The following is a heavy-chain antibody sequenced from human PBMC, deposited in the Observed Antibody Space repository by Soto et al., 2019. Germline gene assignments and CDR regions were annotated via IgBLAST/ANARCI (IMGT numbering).Heavy chain of an antibody. CDR3: ARANYYYDSSGYPDGFFDY. D-gene: IGHD3-22*01. J-gene: IGHJ4*02. CDR2: INWDDDK. V-gene: IGHV2-70*01. CDR1: GFSLSTSGMC. Sequence: SGPTLVNPTQTLTLTCTFSGFSLSTSGMCVSWIRQPPGKALEWLALINWDDDKYYSTSLKTRLTISKDTSKNQVVLTMTNMDPVDAATYYCARANYYYDSSGYPDGFFDYWGQGTLVTVSS.